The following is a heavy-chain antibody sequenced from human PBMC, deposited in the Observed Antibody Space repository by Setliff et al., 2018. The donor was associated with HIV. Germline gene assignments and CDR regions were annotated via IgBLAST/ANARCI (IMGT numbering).Heavy chain of an antibody. CDR2: ISYSGSAI. CDR3: ARDRVVGATSDPLDL. J-gene: IGHJ3*01. D-gene: IGHD1-26*01. CDR1: GFTFINYE. V-gene: IGHV3-48*03. Sequence: GGSLRLSCTASGFTFINYEMNWVRQAPGKGLEWVAYISYSGSAIHYADSVKGRFTISRDNAKNSLYLQMNSLRAEDTAVYYCARDRVVGATSDPLDLWGQGTMVTVSS.